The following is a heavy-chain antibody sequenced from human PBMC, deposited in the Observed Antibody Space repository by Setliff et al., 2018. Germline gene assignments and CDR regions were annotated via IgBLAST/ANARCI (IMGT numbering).Heavy chain of an antibody. Sequence: ASVKVSCKDSGYTFSTYGISWVRQAPGQGLEWMGWISAYNGNTNYAQRFQGRVTMTEDTSTDTAYMELSSLRSEDTAVYYCATQPLQWELLGFDYWGQGTLVTVSS. CDR2: ISAYNGNT. V-gene: IGHV1-18*01. CDR3: ATQPLQWELLGFDY. D-gene: IGHD1-26*01. J-gene: IGHJ4*02. CDR1: GYTFSTYG.